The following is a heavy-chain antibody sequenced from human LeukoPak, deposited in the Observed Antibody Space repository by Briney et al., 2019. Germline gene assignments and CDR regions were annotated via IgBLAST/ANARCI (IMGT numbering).Heavy chain of an antibody. Sequence: PGGSLRLSCAASGFTFSSYSMNWVRQAPGKGLEWVSSISSSSSYIYYADSVKGRFTISRDNAKNSLYLQMNSLRAEDTAVYYCARALRYCSSTSCPYGFYYYYYYMDVWGKGTTVTVSS. CDR3: ARALRYCSSTSCPYGFYYYYYYMDV. CDR2: ISSSSSYI. CDR1: GFTFSSYS. D-gene: IGHD2-2*01. J-gene: IGHJ6*03. V-gene: IGHV3-21*01.